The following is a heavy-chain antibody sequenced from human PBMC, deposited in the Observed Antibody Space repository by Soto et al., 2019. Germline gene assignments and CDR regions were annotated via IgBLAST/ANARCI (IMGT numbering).Heavy chain of an antibody. V-gene: IGHV4-31*03. CDR2: IYYSGST. CDR1: GGSISSGGYY. D-gene: IGHD3-10*01. CDR3: ARIRSMVRGVIKGPIDY. J-gene: IGHJ4*02. Sequence: QVQLQESGPGLVKPSQTLSLTCTVSGGSISSGGYYWRWIRQHPGKGLEWIGYIYYSGSTYYNPSLKSRVTISVDTSKNQFSLKLSSVTAADTAVYYCARIRSMVRGVIKGPIDYWGQGTLVTVSS.